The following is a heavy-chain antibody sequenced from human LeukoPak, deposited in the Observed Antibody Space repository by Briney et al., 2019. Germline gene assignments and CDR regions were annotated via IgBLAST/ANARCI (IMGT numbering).Heavy chain of an antibody. D-gene: IGHD2-21*02. Sequence: ASVKVSCKASGYTFTSYGISWVRQAPGQGLEWMGGIYPSGDSTDYARRFQGRVTMSADASTNTVYMELRSLTSGDTAIYYCARGRAMVVGVTGVPFDYWGQGTLVTVSS. V-gene: IGHV1-18*01. J-gene: IGHJ4*02. CDR2: IYPSGDST. CDR1: GYTFTSYG. CDR3: ARGRAMVVGVTGVPFDY.